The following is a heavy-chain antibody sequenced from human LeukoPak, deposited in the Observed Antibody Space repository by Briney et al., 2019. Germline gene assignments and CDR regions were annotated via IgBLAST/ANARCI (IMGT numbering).Heavy chain of an antibody. Sequence: GGSLRLSCAASGFTFSRYAMTWVRQAPGKGLEWVSGIRGSGGSTYYADSVKGRFTIYRDNSKNTLHLQMNSLRAEDTAVYYCAKTTTGYSSGRYPGWPVDYWGQGTLVTVSS. J-gene: IGHJ4*02. D-gene: IGHD6-19*01. CDR3: AKTTTGYSSGRYPGWPVDY. V-gene: IGHV3-23*01. CDR1: GFTFSRYA. CDR2: IRGSGGST.